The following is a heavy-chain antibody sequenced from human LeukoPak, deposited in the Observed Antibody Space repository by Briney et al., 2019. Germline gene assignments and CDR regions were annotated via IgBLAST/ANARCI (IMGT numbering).Heavy chain of an antibody. CDR3: AELGITMIGGV. CDR1: GFTFSSYA. D-gene: IGHD3-10*02. J-gene: IGHJ6*04. Sequence: GGSLRLSCAASGFTFSSYAMSWVRQAPGKGLEWVSAISGSAISTYYADSVKGRFTISRDNSKNTLYLQMNSLRAEDTAVYYCAELGITMIGGVWGKGTTVTISS. CDR2: ISGSAIST. V-gene: IGHV3-23*01.